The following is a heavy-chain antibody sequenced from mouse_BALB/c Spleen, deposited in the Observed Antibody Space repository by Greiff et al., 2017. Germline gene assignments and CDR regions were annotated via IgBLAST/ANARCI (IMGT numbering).Heavy chain of an antibody. V-gene: IGHV5-9-4*01. D-gene: IGHD2-3*01. CDR1: GFTFSSYA. Sequence: EVKLVESGGGLVKPGGSLKLSCAASGFTFSSYAMSWVRQSPEKRLEWVAEISSGGSYTYYPDTVTGRFTISRDNAKNTLYLEMSSLRSEDTAMYDCAKSYDGYYGGYAMDDWGQGTSVTVSS. J-gene: IGHJ4*01. CDR2: ISSGGSYT. CDR3: AKSYDGYYGGYAMDD.